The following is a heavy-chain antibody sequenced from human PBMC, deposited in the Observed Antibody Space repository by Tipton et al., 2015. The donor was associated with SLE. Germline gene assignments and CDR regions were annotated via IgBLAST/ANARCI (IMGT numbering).Heavy chain of an antibody. Sequence: GLVKPSESLSLSCTVSGGSISSYFWRWIRQTPGKGLEWIGYGDDSGSTNYNPSLKNRVTISVDTSKNQISLKVNSVTAADTAVYYCARGQPTWLDPWGPGTLVTVSS. CDR1: GGSISSYF. D-gene: IGHD2-2*01. J-gene: IGHJ5*02. V-gene: IGHV4-59*01. CDR2: GDDSGST. CDR3: ARGQPTWLDP.